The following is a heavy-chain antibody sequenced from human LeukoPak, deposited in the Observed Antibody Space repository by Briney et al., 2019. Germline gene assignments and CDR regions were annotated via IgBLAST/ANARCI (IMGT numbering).Heavy chain of an antibody. D-gene: IGHD2-15*01. Sequence: GGSLRLSCAASGFTFSSYSMNWVRQAPGKGLEWVSSISSSSSYIYYADSVKGRFTISRDNAKNSLYLQMNSLRAEDSAVYYFAREHSEAFDIWGQGTMVTVSS. CDR3: AREHSEAFDI. CDR2: ISSSSSYI. J-gene: IGHJ3*02. CDR1: GFTFSSYS. V-gene: IGHV3-21*01.